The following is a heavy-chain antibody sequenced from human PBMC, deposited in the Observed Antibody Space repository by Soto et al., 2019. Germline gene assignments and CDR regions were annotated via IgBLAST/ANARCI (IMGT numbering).Heavy chain of an antibody. D-gene: IGHD1-26*01. CDR2: INPNGGAT. V-gene: IGHV1-2*02. CDR1: GDSFNDYY. CDR3: ARESGGATATLDYYYFYMDV. Sequence: VQLAQSGAEVKKPGASVKVSCKTSGDSFNDYYIHWVRQAPGQGLEWMGGINPNGGATKYAQKFQGRVTVTRDTSIRTVYMELSSLRSDDTAVYYCARESGGATATLDYYYFYMDVWGKGTTVIVSS. J-gene: IGHJ6*03.